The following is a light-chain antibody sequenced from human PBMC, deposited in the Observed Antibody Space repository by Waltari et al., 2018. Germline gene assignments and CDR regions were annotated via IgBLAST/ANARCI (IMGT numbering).Light chain of an antibody. J-gene: IGKJ4*01. Sequence: DIQMTQSPSSLSASVGDRVTITCRARQYIGNFLNWYQQKPGKAPTLLIYVASSLQSGVPLRFSGSGSGTEFTLTISSLQPEDFATYSCQQSHSMPFSFAGGTRVDMK. CDR3: QQSHSMPFS. CDR2: VAS. V-gene: IGKV1-39*01. CDR1: QYIGNF.